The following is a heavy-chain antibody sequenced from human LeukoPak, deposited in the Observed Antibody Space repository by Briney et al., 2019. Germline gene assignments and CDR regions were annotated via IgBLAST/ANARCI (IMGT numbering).Heavy chain of an antibody. CDR1: GFTFSSYA. D-gene: IGHD3-3*01. J-gene: IGHJ4*02. CDR3: ARGPYYDFWSGYGLSGY. CDR2: ISYDGSNK. Sequence: GGSLRLSCAASGFTFSSYAMHWVRQAPGKGLEWVAVISYDGSNKYYADSVKGRFTISRDNSKNTLYLQMNSLRAENTAVYYCARGPYYDFWSGYGLSGYWGQGTLVTVSS. V-gene: IGHV3-30-3*01.